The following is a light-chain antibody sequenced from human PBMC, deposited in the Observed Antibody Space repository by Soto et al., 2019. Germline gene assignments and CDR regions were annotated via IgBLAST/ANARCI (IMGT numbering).Light chain of an antibody. V-gene: IGLV1-44*01. J-gene: IGLJ2*01. CDR1: TSNIGGNT. Sequence: QSALTQPPSASGTPGQRVTISCSGSTSNIGGNTVNWYQQLPGTAPKLLIYSNNQRPSGVPDRFSGSKSGTSASLAISGLQSEDEADYYCASWDASLNGLFGGGTKLTVL. CDR3: ASWDASLNGL. CDR2: SNN.